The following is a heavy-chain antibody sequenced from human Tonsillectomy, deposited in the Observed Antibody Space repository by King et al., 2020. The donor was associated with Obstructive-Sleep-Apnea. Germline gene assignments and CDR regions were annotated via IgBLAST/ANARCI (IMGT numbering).Heavy chain of an antibody. CDR3: ARRRYYYGSGSYLWYFDL. V-gene: IGHV1-69*12. CDR1: GGTFSSYA. D-gene: IGHD3-10*01. J-gene: IGHJ2*01. Sequence: QLVQSGAEVKKPGSSVKVSCKASGGTFSSYAISWVRQAPGQGLEWMGGIIPIFGTANYAQKFQGRVTITADESTSTAYMELGSLRSEETAVYYCARRRYYYGSGSYLWYFDLWGRGTLVTVSS. CDR2: IIPIFGTA.